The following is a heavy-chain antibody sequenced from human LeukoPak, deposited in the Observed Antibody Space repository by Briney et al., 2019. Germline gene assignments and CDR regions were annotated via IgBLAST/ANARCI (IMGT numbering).Heavy chain of an antibody. J-gene: IGHJ5*02. CDR1: GFTFSSFD. CDR2: ISTSSRYI. V-gene: IGHV3-21*01. Sequence: GGSLRLSCAASGFTFSSFDMNWVRQAPGKGLEWVSSISTSSRYIYYRDSVKGRFTISRDDAKNSLYPQMNSLRVEDTAVYYCARADCSGSTCYLRRSWFDPWGQGTLVTVSS. CDR3: ARADCSGSTCYLRRSWFDP. D-gene: IGHD2-2*01.